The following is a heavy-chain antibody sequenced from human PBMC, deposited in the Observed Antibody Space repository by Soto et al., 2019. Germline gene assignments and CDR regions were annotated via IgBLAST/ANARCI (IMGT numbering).Heavy chain of an antibody. D-gene: IGHD3-3*01. V-gene: IGHV1-69*06. J-gene: IGHJ2*01. CDR2: IVPIFGTK. CDR1: GGSFSSHA. CDR3: ARDRRDQTIFGMVGYFEL. Sequence: QVQLVQSGAEVKKPGSSVKVSCKPSGGSFSSHAVSWVRQAPGQGLEWVGGIVPIFGTKNYAEKFQSRVTITADKSTSTVYMDLSSLKSEDTAVYFCARDRRDQTIFGMVGYFELWGRGTLVSVSS.